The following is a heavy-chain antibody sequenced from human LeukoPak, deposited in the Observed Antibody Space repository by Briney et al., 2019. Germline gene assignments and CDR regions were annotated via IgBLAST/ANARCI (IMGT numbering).Heavy chain of an antibody. CDR3: ARGRGYYYDSSGYYSFDY. V-gene: IGHV4-30-4*01. Sequence: PSQTLFLTCTVSGGSISNGDYYWSWIRQPPGKGLEWIGYIYYNGSTYYNPSLKSRVTISVDTSKNQFYLTLSSVTAADTAVYYCARGRGYYYDSSGYYSFDYWGQGTLVTVSS. CDR1: GGSISNGDYY. D-gene: IGHD3-22*01. J-gene: IGHJ4*02. CDR2: IYYNGST.